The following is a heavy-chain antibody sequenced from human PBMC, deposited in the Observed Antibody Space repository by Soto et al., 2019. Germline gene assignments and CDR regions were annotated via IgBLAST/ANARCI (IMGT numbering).Heavy chain of an antibody. CDR1: GGSISSYY. J-gene: IGHJ4*02. CDR2: IYYSGST. D-gene: IGHD2-15*01. CDR3: ARGYCSGGSCSMPIDY. Sequence: SSETLSLTCTVSGGSISSYYWSWIRQPPGKGLEWIGYIYYSGSTNYNPSLKSRVTISVDTSKNQFSLKLSSVTAADTAVYYCARGYCSGGSCSMPIDYWGQGTLVTVSS. V-gene: IGHV4-59*01.